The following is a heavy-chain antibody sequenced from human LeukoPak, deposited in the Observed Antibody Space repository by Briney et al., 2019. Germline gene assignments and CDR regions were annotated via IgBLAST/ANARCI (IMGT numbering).Heavy chain of an antibody. J-gene: IGHJ4*02. V-gene: IGHV1-69*05. CDR2: IIPIFGTA. Sequence: GASVKVSCKASGGTFSSYAISWVRQAPGQGLEWMGGIIPIFGTANYAQKFQGRVTITTDESTSTAYTELSSLRSEDTAVYYCARDREQLVLDYWGQGTLVTVSS. CDR3: ARDREQLVLDY. D-gene: IGHD6-6*01. CDR1: GGTFSSYA.